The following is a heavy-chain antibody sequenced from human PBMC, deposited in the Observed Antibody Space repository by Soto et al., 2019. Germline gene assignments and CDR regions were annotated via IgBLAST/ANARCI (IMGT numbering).Heavy chain of an antibody. Sequence: GGSLRLSCAASGFTFSSYWMSWVRQAPGKGLEWVANIKQDGSEKYYVDSVKGRFTISRDNAKNSLYLQMNSLRAEDTAVYYFARHREGMIVVVPEGYWGQGTLVTVSS. CDR3: ARHREGMIVVVPEGY. CDR2: IKQDGSEK. CDR1: GFTFSSYW. V-gene: IGHV3-7*01. D-gene: IGHD3-22*01. J-gene: IGHJ4*02.